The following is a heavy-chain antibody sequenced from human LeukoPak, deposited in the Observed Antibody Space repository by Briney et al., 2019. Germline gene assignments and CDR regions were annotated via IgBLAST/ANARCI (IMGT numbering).Heavy chain of an antibody. CDR1: GYTFTGYY. CDR2: INPNSGGT. D-gene: IGHD2-15*01. CDR3: ARAYCSGGSCLKYGMDV. J-gene: IGHJ6*02. V-gene: IGHV1-2*04. Sequence: GASVKVSCKASGYTFTGYYMHWVRQAPGQGLEWMGWINPNSGGTNYAQKFQGWVTMTRDTSISTAYMELSRLRSDDTAVYYCARAYCSGGSCLKYGMDVWGQGTTVTVSS.